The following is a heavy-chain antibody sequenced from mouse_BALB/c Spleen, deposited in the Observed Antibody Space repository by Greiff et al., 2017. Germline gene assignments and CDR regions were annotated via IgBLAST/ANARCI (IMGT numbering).Heavy chain of an antibody. J-gene: IGHJ2*01. Sequence: QVQLQQPGAELVKPGASVKLSCKASGYTFTSYWMHWVKQRPGQGLEWIGYINPSTGYTEYNQKFKDKATLTADKSSSTAYMQLSSLTSEDSAVYYCARGYYRSTEDYFDYWGQGTTLTVSS. CDR2: INPSTGYT. CDR1: GYTFTSYW. D-gene: IGHD2-14*01. CDR3: ARGYYRSTEDYFDY. V-gene: IGHV1-7*01.